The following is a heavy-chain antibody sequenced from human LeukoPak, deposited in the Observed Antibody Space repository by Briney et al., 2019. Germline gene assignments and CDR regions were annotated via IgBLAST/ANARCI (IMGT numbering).Heavy chain of an antibody. CDR3: ARDQYDTWSRRGNFDS. D-gene: IGHD3-3*01. J-gene: IGHJ4*02. V-gene: IGHV3-7*03. CDR2: IKLDGSEK. CDR1: GFPFSSYW. Sequence: GGSLRHSCVASGFPFSSYWMTWVRQAPGKGLEWVANIKLDGSEKNYVDSVKGRFTISRDNTKNSLYLQMNSLRAEDTAVFYCARDQYDTWSRRGNFDSWGQGTLVIVSS.